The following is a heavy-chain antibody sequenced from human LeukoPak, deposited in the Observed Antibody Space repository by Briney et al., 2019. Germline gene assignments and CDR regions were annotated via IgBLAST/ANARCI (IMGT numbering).Heavy chain of an antibody. Sequence: PGGSLRLSCAASGFTFSSYAMHWVRQAPGKGLEWVAVISYDGSNKYCADSVKGRFTISGDNSKNTLYLQMNSLRAEDTAVYYCARDWERDIVLMVYANHIGYWGQGTLVTVSS. D-gene: IGHD2-8*01. CDR1: GFTFSSYA. V-gene: IGHV3-30-3*01. CDR3: ARDWERDIVLMVYANHIGY. J-gene: IGHJ4*02. CDR2: ISYDGSNK.